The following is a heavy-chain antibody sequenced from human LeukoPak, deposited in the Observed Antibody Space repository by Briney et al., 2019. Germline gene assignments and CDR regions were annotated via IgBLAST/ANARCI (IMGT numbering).Heavy chain of an antibody. CDR2: ISGSGDT. CDR3: AKDPRGGSGSYFHPFDY. Sequence: GGSLRLSCAASGFTFSSYAMGWVRQAPGKGLEWVSAISGSGDTYYADSVKGRFTISRDNSKNTLYLQMNSLRAEDTAVYYCAKDPRGGSGSYFHPFDYWGQGTLVTVSS. D-gene: IGHD3-10*01. CDR1: GFTFSSYA. V-gene: IGHV3-23*01. J-gene: IGHJ4*02.